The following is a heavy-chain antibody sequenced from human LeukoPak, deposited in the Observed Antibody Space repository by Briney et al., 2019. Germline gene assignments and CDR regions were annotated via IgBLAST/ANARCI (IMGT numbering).Heavy chain of an antibody. CDR1: GYTFTSYG. V-gene: IGHV1-18*01. Sequence: GASVKVSCKASGYTFTSYGISWVRQAPGQGLEWMGWISAYNGNTNYAQRLQGRVTMTTDTSTSTAYMELRSLRSDDTAVYYCARQGGRYYYYYYMDVWGKGTTVTVSS. CDR3: ARQGGRYYYYYYMDV. CDR2: ISAYNGNT. J-gene: IGHJ6*03. D-gene: IGHD1-26*01.